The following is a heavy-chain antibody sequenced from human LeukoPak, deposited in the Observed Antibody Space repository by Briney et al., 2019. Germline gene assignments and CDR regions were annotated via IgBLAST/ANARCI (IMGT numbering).Heavy chain of an antibody. CDR1: GFTFSDYY. V-gene: IGHV3-11*04. CDR2: ISSSGSTI. Sequence: GGSLRLSCAASGFTFSDYYMSWIRQAPGKGLEWVSYISSSGSTIYYADSVKGRFTISRDNAKNSLYLQMNSLRAEDTAVYYCAKDHHGDTAMVLDYWGQGTLVTVSS. D-gene: IGHD5-18*01. CDR3: AKDHHGDTAMVLDY. J-gene: IGHJ4*02.